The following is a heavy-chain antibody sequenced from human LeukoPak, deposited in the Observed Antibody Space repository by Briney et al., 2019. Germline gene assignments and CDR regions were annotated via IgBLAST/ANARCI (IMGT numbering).Heavy chain of an antibody. CDR3: VRARPTST. CDR2: ISTSGTTI. Sequence: GGSLRLSCAASGFTFSSYSMNWVRQAPGKGLEWVSYISTSGTTIYYADSVKGRFTISRDNAKNSLYLQMNSLRAEDTAVYYCVRARPTSTWGQGTLVTVSS. CDR1: GFTFSSYS. V-gene: IGHV3-48*04. J-gene: IGHJ4*02. D-gene: IGHD3-3*02.